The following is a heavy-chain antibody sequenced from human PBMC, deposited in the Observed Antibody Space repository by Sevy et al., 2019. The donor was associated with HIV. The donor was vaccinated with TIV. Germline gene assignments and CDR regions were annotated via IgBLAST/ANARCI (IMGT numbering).Heavy chain of an antibody. CDR3: ARGRGIAVAGGGYYSDY. CDR2: ISTYNGKT. J-gene: IGHJ4*02. Sequence: ASVKVSCMASGYTFSRSVITWVRQAPGQGLEWMGWISTYNGKTNYAQKFQDRVTMTTDTSTNTAYMELRSLRSDETATYFCARGRGIAVAGGGYYSDYWGQGSLVTVSS. V-gene: IGHV1-18*04. CDR1: GYTFSRSV. D-gene: IGHD6-19*01.